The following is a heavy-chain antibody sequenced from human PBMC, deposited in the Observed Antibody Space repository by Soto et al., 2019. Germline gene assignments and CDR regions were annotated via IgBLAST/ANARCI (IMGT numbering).Heavy chain of an antibody. D-gene: IGHD3-3*01. CDR3: AGAGLEPFIFAVWSGYYNYYYYMDV. J-gene: IGHJ6*03. V-gene: IGHV4-34*01. CDR1: GGSFSGYY. Sequence: SETLSLTCAVYGGSFSGYYWSWIRQPPGKGLEWIGEINHSGSTNYNPSLKSRVTISVDTSKNQFSLKLSSVTAADTAVYYCAGAGLEPFIFAVWSGYYNYYYYMDVWGKGTTVTVSS. CDR2: INHSGST.